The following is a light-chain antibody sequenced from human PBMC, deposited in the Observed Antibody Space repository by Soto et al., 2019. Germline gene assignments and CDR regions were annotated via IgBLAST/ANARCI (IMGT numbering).Light chain of an antibody. Sequence: QSVLTQPPSVSGAPGQRVTISCTGSSSNIGAGYDVHWYQQLPGTAPKLLIYGNSNRPSGVPDRFSGSKSGTSASLAITGLQAEDEADYYCQYYDSSLSGSIVFGTGTKVTVL. V-gene: IGLV1-40*01. CDR2: GNS. J-gene: IGLJ1*01. CDR3: QYYDSSLSGSIV. CDR1: SSNIGAGYD.